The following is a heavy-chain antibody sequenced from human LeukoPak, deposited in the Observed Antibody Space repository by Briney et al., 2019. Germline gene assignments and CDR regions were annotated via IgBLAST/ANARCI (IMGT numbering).Heavy chain of an antibody. CDR2: IYHSGST. D-gene: IGHD2-2*01. CDR1: GYSISRGYY. J-gene: IGHJ4*02. V-gene: IGHV4-38-2*02. Sequence: SETLSLTCTVSGYSISRGYYWGWIRQPPGKGLEWIGNIYHSGSTYYNPSLKSRVTISVDTSKNQFSLKLSSVTAADTAVYYCARQEVYCSSTSCYARGYSYGTFFDYWGQGTLVTVSS. CDR3: ARQEVYCSSTSCYARGYSYGTFFDY.